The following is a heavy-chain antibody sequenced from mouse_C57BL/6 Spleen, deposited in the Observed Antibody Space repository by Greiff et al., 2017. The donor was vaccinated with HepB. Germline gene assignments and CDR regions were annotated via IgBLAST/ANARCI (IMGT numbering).Heavy chain of an antibody. Sequence: VQLQQSGPELVKPGASVKMSCKASGYTFTDYNMHWVKQSHGKSLEWIGYINPNNGGTSYNQKFKVKFTLTVNKSSRTAYMELRSLTSEDSAVYYCARDYYGSSYVAMDYWGQGTSVTVSS. CDR2: INPNNGGT. CDR1: GYTFTDYN. CDR3: ARDYYGSSYVAMDY. D-gene: IGHD1-1*01. J-gene: IGHJ4*01. V-gene: IGHV1-22*01.